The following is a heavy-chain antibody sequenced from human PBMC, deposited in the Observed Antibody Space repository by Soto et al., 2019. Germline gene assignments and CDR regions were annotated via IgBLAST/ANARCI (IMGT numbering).Heavy chain of an antibody. Sequence: ASVKVSCKASGGTFSSYAISWVRQAPGQGLEWMGGIIPIFGTANYAQKFQGRVTITADESTSTAYMELSSLRSEDTAVYYRARRRTYYYDSSGSHYYYGMDVWGQGTTVTVSS. CDR2: IIPIFGTA. J-gene: IGHJ6*02. CDR1: GGTFSSYA. CDR3: ARRRTYYYDSSGSHYYYGMDV. D-gene: IGHD3-22*01. V-gene: IGHV1-69*13.